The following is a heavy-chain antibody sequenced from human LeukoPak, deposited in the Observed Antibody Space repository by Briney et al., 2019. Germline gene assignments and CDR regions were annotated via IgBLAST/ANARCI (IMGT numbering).Heavy chain of an antibody. CDR2: IRYDGSNK. Sequence: QTGGSLRLSCEASGFTFSAYGMHWVRQAPGRGLEWVSFIRYDGSNKDYADSVKGRFTISRDNSKNTLHLQMNSLRAEDTAVYYCAKNRGWGVYGSGNYLTEYYFDYWGQGTLVTVSS. J-gene: IGHJ4*02. D-gene: IGHD3-10*01. V-gene: IGHV3-30*02. CDR1: GFTFSAYG. CDR3: AKNRGWGVYGSGNYLTEYYFDY.